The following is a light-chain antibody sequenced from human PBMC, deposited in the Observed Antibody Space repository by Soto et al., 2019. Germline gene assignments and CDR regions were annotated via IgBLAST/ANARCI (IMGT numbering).Light chain of an antibody. Sequence: EIVLTHSPGTLSLSPCERATLSPRASQSVSNNYLAWYQQQPGQAPRLLIYGASNRATGIPDRFSGSGSGTDFTLTISRLGPEDFAVYYCQQYGSSGTFGQGTKVDNK. CDR2: GAS. CDR3: QQYGSSGT. V-gene: IGKV3-20*01. J-gene: IGKJ1*01. CDR1: QSVSNNY.